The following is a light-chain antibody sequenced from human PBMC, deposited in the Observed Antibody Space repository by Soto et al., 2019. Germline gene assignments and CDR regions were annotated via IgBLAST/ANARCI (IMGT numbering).Light chain of an antibody. CDR1: SSNIGAGYD. J-gene: IGLJ2*01. CDR3: QSYDSSLSGYV. Sequence: QSVLTQPPSVSRAPGQRVTISCTGSSSNIGAGYDVHWYQQLPGTAPKLLIYGNSNRPSGVPDRFSGSKSGTSASLAITGLQAEDEADYYCQSYDSSLSGYVFGGGTKLTVL. CDR2: GNS. V-gene: IGLV1-40*01.